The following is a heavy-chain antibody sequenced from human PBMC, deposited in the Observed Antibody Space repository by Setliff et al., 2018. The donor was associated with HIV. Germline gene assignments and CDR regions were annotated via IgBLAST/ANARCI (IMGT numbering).Heavy chain of an antibody. V-gene: IGHV4-39*01. CDR3: ARHKTNYDFYAFDV. CDR1: GGSFSSTTYS. D-gene: IGHD3-3*01. Sequence: PSETLSLTCTVSGGSFSSTTYSWGWIRHPPGMGLEWIGSIHSSGTADYNPSLKSRVAMSVDTSRSQFSLKLMSGTAADTAVYYCARHKTNYDFYAFDVWGQGTMVTVSS. J-gene: IGHJ3*01. CDR2: IHSSGTA.